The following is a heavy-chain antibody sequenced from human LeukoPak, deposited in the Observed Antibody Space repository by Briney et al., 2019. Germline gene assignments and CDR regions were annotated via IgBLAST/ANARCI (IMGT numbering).Heavy chain of an antibody. J-gene: IGHJ3*02. Sequence: SETLSLTFTVSGASISSYYWSWIRQPPGKGLEWIGYIYYSGSTYYNPSLKSRVTISVDTSKNQFSLKLSSVTAADTAVYYCARDGLLWFGELSGAFDIWGQGTMVTVSS. V-gene: IGHV4-59*12. CDR1: GASISSYY. D-gene: IGHD3-10*01. CDR2: IYYSGST. CDR3: ARDGLLWFGELSGAFDI.